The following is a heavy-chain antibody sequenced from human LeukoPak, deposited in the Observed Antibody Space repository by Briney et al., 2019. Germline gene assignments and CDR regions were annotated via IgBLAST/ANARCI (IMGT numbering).Heavy chain of an antibody. CDR1: GFTFSSYA. D-gene: IGHD4-23*01. Sequence: GGSLRLSCAVSGFTFSSYAMSWVRQAPGKGLVWVSRINSDGNSITYADSVKGRFTISRDNAKNTLYLQMNSLRAEDTAVYYCAKGGTTVVDYWGQGTLVTVSS. CDR3: AKGGTTVVDY. J-gene: IGHJ4*02. CDR2: INSDGNSI. V-gene: IGHV3-74*01.